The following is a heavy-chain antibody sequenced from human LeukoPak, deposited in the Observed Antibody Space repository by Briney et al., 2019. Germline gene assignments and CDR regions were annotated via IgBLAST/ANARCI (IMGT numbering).Heavy chain of an antibody. CDR3: ARDYDFWSGYLPRTDYYYYGMDV. D-gene: IGHD3-3*01. Sequence: EASVKVSCKASGYTFTSYGISWVRQAPGQGLEWMGWISAYNGNTNYAQKLQGRVTMTTDTSTSTAYMELRSLRSDDTAVYYCARDYDFWSGYLPRTDYYYYGMDVWGQGTTVTVPS. CDR1: GYTFTSYG. J-gene: IGHJ6*02. CDR2: ISAYNGNT. V-gene: IGHV1-18*01.